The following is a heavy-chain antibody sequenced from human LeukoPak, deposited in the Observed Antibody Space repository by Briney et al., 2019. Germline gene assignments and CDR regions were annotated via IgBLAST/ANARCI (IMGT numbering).Heavy chain of an antibody. Sequence: PSETLSLTCTVSGGSISSYYWSWIRQPAGKGLEWIGRIYTSGSTNYNPSLKSRVTISVDTSKNQFSLKLSSVTAADTAVYYCARSGDFWSGYYDNWFDPWGQGTLVTVSS. CDR3: ARSGDFWSGYYDNWFDP. D-gene: IGHD3-3*01. CDR1: GGSISSYY. V-gene: IGHV4-4*07. CDR2: IYTSGST. J-gene: IGHJ5*02.